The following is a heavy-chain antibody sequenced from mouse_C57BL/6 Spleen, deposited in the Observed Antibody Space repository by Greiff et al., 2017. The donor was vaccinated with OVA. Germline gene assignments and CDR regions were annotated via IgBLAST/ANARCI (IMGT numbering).Heavy chain of an antibody. CDR2: ISNGGGST. CDR3: ARRGYFDV. J-gene: IGHJ1*03. V-gene: IGHV5-12*01. Sequence: VQLKESGGGLVQPGGSLKLSCAASGFTFSDYYMYWVRQTPEKRLEWVAYISNGGGSTYYPDTVKGRFTISRDNAKNTLYLQMSRLKSEDTAMYYCARRGYFDVWGTGTTVTVSS. CDR1: GFTFSDYY.